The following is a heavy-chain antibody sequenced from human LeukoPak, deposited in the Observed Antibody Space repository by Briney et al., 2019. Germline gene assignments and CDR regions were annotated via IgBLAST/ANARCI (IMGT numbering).Heavy chain of an antibody. CDR3: AKSYNYDTSGPKFFQH. V-gene: IGHV3-23*01. D-gene: IGHD3-22*01. CDR1: GFSFSSYA. J-gene: IGHJ1*01. CDR2: VSNTGETT. Sequence: TGGSLRLSCEASGFSFSSYAMSWVRQAPGKGLEWISAVSNTGETTYYGDSVKGRFTVSRDNSRKRLHLQMNSLRAEDTAVYYCAKSYNYDTSGPKFFQHWGQGTLVTVSS.